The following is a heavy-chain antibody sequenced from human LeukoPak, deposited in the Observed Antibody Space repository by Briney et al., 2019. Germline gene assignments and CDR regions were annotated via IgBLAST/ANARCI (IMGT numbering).Heavy chain of an antibody. CDR3: AKVRSFNWFDP. Sequence: PGGSLRLSCAASGFTFSSYAMGWVRQAPGKGLEWVSTISGSGGSAYYAGSVKGRFTISRDNSKNTLYLQMNSLRAEDTAVYYCAKVRSFNWFDPWGQGTLVTVSS. CDR2: ISGSGGSA. CDR1: GFTFSSYA. D-gene: IGHD3-10*01. J-gene: IGHJ5*02. V-gene: IGHV3-23*01.